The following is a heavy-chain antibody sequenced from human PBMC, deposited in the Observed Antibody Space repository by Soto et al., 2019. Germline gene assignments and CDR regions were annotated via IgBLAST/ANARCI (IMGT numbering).Heavy chain of an antibody. CDR3: AREEDFDY. CDR1: GGTFSSYT. CDR2: IIPILGIA. Sequence: VASVKVSCKASGGTFSSYTISWVRQAPGQGLEWMGRIIPILGIANYAQKFQGRVTMTTDTSTSTAYMELRSLRSDDTAVYYCAREEDFDYWGQGTLVTVSS. V-gene: IGHV1-69*04. J-gene: IGHJ4*02.